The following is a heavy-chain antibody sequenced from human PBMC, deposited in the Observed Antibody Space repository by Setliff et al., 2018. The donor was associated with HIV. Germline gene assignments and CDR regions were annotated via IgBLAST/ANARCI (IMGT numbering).Heavy chain of an antibody. CDR3: ARVRLRVPPSIFDY. CDR1: GGSFTGYY. Sequence: NPSETLSLTCAVYGGSFTGYYWSWIRQSPERGLEWIGDIYHSGISNYNPSLKSRVTLSIDTSKNQFSLKLRSVTAADTAVYYCARVRLRVPPSIFDYWGQGTRVTVSS. V-gene: IGHV4-34*01. CDR2: IYHSGIS. D-gene: IGHD2-21*01. J-gene: IGHJ4*02.